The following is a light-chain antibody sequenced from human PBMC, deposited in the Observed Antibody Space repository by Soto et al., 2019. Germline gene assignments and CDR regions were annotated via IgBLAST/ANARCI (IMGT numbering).Light chain of an antibody. V-gene: IGKV1-5*01. J-gene: IGKJ1*01. Sequence: DIQMTHSPSTLPXXXXXXXXXXXRASQSIDRWLAWYQQRPGKAPKILIYHASSLETGVPSRFSGSGSGTEFTLTISSLQPDDFATYYCQHYNSYGTFGQGTKVDIK. CDR3: QHYNSYGT. CDR2: HAS. CDR1: QSIDRW.